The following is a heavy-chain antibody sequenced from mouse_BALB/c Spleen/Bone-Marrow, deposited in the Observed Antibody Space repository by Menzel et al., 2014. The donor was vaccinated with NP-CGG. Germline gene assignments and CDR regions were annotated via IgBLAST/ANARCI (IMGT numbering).Heavy chain of an antibody. Sequence: EVKLVESGGGLVKPGGSLKLSCAASGFTFSSYAMSWVRQTPEKRLEWVASISSGGNTYYPDSMKGRFTISRDNARNILYLQMGSLRSEDTAMYYCARGGELRPWFAYWGQGTLVTVSA. J-gene: IGHJ3*01. V-gene: IGHV5-6-5*01. CDR3: ARGGELRPWFAY. D-gene: IGHD2-4*01. CDR1: GFTFSSYA. CDR2: ISSGGNT.